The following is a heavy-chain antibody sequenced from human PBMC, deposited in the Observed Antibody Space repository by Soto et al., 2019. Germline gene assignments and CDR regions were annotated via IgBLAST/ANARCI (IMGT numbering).Heavy chain of an antibody. J-gene: IGHJ5*02. V-gene: IGHV4-34*01. D-gene: IGHD6-13*01. CDR2: INHSGST. Sequence: SEALSLTCAVYGGSFSGYYWSWIRQPPGKGLEWIGEINHSGSTNYNPSLKSRVTISVDTSKNQFSLKLSSVTAADTAVYYCARAKGIAAARSLGWFDPWGQGTLVTVSS. CDR3: ARAKGIAAARSLGWFDP. CDR1: GGSFSGYY.